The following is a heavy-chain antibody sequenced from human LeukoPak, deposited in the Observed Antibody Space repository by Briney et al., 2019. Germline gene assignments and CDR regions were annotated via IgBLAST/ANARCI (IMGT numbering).Heavy chain of an antibody. CDR1: GYTFNGYY. CDR3: ARDRQYGSSWRRTSFDP. Sequence: ASVTVSCKASGYTFNGYYINWVRQAPGQSLEWMGWINPNSGATKFAEKFQGRVTLTRDTSVNTAYMELNNLTSDDTAVYFCARDRQYGSSWRRTSFDPWGQGTLVTVSS. V-gene: IGHV1-2*02. J-gene: IGHJ5*01. CDR2: INPNSGAT. D-gene: IGHD6-13*01.